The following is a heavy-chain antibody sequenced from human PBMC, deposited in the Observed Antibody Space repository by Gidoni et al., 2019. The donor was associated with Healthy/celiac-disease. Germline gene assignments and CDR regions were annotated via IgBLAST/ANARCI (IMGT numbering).Heavy chain of an antibody. CDR3: AKNGHYYDSSGCIDY. CDR1: GFTFSRNA. D-gene: IGHD3-22*01. J-gene: IGHJ4*02. Sequence: EVQLVESGGGLVPHGGSLRLSCAASGFTFSRNAMSWVRQAPGKGLEWVSAISGSGGSTYYADSVKGRFTISRDNSKNTLYLQMNSLRAEDTAVYYCAKNGHYYDSSGCIDYWGQGTLVTVSS. V-gene: IGHV3-23*04. CDR2: ISGSGGST.